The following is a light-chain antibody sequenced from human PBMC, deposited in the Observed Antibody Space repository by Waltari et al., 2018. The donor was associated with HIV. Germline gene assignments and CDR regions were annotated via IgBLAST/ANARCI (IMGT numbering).Light chain of an antibody. V-gene: IGLV1-40*01. J-gene: IGLJ1*01. CDR1: SSDIVAGYA. CDR2: GNR. CDR3: QSYDSSLSGLYV. Sequence: QSVLTHPPSVSGAPAQRVTIYCTGSSSDIVAGYAVNRDQQHPGTAPKLLIYGNRHRPSGVPDRFSGSRSGTSASLAITGLQAEDEADYYCQSYDSSLSGLYVFGTGTKVTVL.